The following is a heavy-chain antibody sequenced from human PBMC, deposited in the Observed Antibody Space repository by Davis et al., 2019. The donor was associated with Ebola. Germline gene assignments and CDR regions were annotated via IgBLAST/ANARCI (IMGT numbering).Heavy chain of an antibody. CDR2: ISAGSTYI. CDR3: ARTEGAVHDAFDI. Sequence: PGGSLRLSCAVSGFTFSTYTINWVRQAPGKGLEWVSSISAGSTYIYYADSVKGRFTISRDNARNSLYLQMNSLRAEDTAVYYCARTEGAVHDAFDIWGQGTMVTVSS. CDR1: GFTFSTYT. J-gene: IGHJ3*02. V-gene: IGHV3-21*01. D-gene: IGHD1-1*01.